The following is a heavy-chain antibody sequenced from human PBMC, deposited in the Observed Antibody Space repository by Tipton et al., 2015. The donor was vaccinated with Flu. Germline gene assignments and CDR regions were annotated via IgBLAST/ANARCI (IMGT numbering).Heavy chain of an antibody. CDR3: ARDSPDWGFDY. J-gene: IGHJ4*02. V-gene: IGHV4-59*01. CDR1: GGSISSYY. CDR2: IYYSGST. Sequence: TLSLTCTVSGGSISSYYWSWIRQPPGKGLEWIGYIYYSGSTNYNPSLKSRVTISVDTSKNQLSLKLSSVTAADTAVYYCARDSPDWGFDYWGQGTLVTVSS. D-gene: IGHD3/OR15-3a*01.